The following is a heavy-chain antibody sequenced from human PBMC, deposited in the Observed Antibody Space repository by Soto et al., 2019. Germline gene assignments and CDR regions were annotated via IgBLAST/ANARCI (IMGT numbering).Heavy chain of an antibody. CDR1: GGTFSSYA. Sequence: SVKVSCKASGGTFSSYAISWVRQAPGQGLEWMGGIIPIFGTANYAQKFQGRVTITADESTSTAYMELSSLRSEDTAVYYCAGCSGGSCYSNWFDPWGQGTLVTVSS. CDR2: IIPIFGTA. J-gene: IGHJ5*02. CDR3: AGCSGGSCYSNWFDP. V-gene: IGHV1-69*13. D-gene: IGHD2-15*01.